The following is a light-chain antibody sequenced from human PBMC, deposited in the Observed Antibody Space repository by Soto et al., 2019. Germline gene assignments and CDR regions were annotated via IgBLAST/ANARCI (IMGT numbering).Light chain of an antibody. CDR3: QQYGSSPWT. CDR1: QSVSSSY. CDR2: GAS. Sequence: EIVLTQSPGTLSLSPGERATLSCRASQSVSSSYLAGYQQKPGQAPRPLIYGASSRAIGIPDRFSGSGSGTDFTRTISRLEPEDFAVYYCQQYGSSPWTVGQGTKVEIK. V-gene: IGKV3-20*01. J-gene: IGKJ1*01.